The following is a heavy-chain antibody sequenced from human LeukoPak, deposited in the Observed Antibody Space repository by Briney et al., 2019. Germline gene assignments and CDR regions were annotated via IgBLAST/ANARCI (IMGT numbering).Heavy chain of an antibody. D-gene: IGHD4-17*01. CDR2: MNPNSGNT. V-gene: IGHV1-8*01. J-gene: IGHJ4*02. CDR1: GYTFTSYD. CDR3: ARGRPAVTTYNY. Sequence: ASVKVSCKASGYTFTSYDINWVRQATGQGLEWMGWMNPNSGNTVYAQKFQGRVTMTRNTSISTAYMELSSLRSEDTAVYYCARGRPAVTTYNYWGQGTLVTVSS.